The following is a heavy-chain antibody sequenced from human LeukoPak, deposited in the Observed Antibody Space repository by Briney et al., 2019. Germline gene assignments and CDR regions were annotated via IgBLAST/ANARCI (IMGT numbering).Heavy chain of an antibody. CDR2: IIPRLDVA. CDR3: ARGEYDSLWGSYAQSRLDP. V-gene: IGHV1-69*04. Sequence: ASVKVSCKVSGGTFINFVISWVRQAPGQGLEWMGRIIPRLDVANYAEKFQGRVTVTADKSTTTAYLELTSLRSDDTALYYCARGEYDSLWGSYAQSRLDPWGQGTLVTVSS. CDR1: GGTFINFV. D-gene: IGHD3-16*01. J-gene: IGHJ5*02.